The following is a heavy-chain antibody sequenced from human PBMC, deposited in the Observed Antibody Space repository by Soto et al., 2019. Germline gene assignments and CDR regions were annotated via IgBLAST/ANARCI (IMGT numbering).Heavy chain of an antibody. CDR2: INSDGSDT. CDR3: ARDWLSYEESYLGY. D-gene: IGHD2-21*01. J-gene: IGHJ4*02. Sequence: EVQLVESGGGLVQPGGSLRLSCAASGYTFSTYWMHWVRQAPGKGLVWVSRINSDGSDTDYADSVKGRFTISRDNAKSVLYLQMDSLGAEDTAVYYCARDWLSYEESYLGYWGQGTLVTVSS. V-gene: IGHV3-74*01. CDR1: GYTFSTYW.